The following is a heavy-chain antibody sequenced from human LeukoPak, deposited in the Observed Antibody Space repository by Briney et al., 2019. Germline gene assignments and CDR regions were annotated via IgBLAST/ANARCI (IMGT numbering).Heavy chain of an antibody. J-gene: IGHJ6*03. Sequence: ASVKVSCKASGYTFTSWDINWVRQATGQGLEWMGWMNPNSGNTGYAQKFQGRVTMTRNTSISTAYMELSSLRSEDTAVYYCARGPGYCSSTSCYLYWYYYYYMDVWGKGTTVTVSS. CDR1: GYTFTSWD. CDR3: ARGPGYCSSTSCYLYWYYYYYMDV. CDR2: MNPNSGNT. V-gene: IGHV1-8*01. D-gene: IGHD2-2*01.